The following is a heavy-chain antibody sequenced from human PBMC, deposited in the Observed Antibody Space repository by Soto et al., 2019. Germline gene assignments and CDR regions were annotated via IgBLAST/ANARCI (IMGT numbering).Heavy chain of an antibody. Sequence: SETLSLTCNVSGGSISSYYWSWIRQPPGKGLEWIGYVYYSGSTNYNPSLKSRVTISIDTSKNQFSLKLSSVTAADTAVYYCATYANYDHYWGQGTLVTVSS. CDR3: ATYANYDHY. V-gene: IGHV4-59*01. CDR1: GGSISSYY. D-gene: IGHD4-4*01. J-gene: IGHJ4*02. CDR2: VYYSGST.